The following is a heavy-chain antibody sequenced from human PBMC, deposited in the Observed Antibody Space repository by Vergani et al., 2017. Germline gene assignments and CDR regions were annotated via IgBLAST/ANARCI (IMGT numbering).Heavy chain of an antibody. J-gene: IGHJ6*02. V-gene: IGHV2-5*01. Sequence: QITLKESGPTLVKPTQTLTLTCTFSGFSLSTSGVGVGWIRQPPGKALECLALIYWNDDKRYSPSLKSRLTITKDTSKNQVVLTMTNMDPVDTATYYCAHRRRYCSSTSCPTDYYYGMDVWGQGTTVTVSS. CDR3: AHRRRYCSSTSCPTDYYYGMDV. D-gene: IGHD2-2*01. CDR2: IYWNDDK. CDR1: GFSLSTSGVG.